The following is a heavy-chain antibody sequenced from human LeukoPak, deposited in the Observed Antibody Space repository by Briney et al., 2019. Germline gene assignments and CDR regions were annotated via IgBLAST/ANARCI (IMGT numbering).Heavy chain of an antibody. D-gene: IGHD2-15*01. CDR3: ARDSEVVAATPGDY. CDR2: ISSSGSYT. Sequence: PGGSLRLSCAASGFTFSDYYMSWIRQAPGKGLEWVSYISSSGSYTNYADSVKGRFTISRDNAKNSLYLQMNSLRAEDAAVYYCARDSEVVAATPGDYWGQGTLVTVSS. CDR1: GFTFSDYY. J-gene: IGHJ4*02. V-gene: IGHV3-11*05.